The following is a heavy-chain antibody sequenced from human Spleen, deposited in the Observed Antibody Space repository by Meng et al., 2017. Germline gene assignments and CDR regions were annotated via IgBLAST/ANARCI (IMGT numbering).Heavy chain of an antibody. CDR2: INHSGST. CDR3: ARGPTTMAHDFDY. V-gene: IGHV4-4*02. D-gene: IGHD4-11*01. J-gene: IGHJ4*02. CDR1: GGSISSIDW. Sequence: VHLAESGPGLVKPSGTLALTCVVSGGSISSIDWWSWVRQSPGKGLEWIGEINHSGSTNYNPSLKSRVTISVDTSQNNLSLKLSSVTAADSAVYYCARGPTTMAHDFDYWGQGTLVTVSS.